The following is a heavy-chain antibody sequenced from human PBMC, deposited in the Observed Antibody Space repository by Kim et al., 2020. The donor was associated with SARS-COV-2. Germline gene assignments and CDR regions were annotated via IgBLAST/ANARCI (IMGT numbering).Heavy chain of an antibody. D-gene: IGHD2-2*01. CDR3: ARDSRDIYQLLLFRSLFDP. J-gene: IGHJ5*02. CDR1: GYTFTGYG. Sequence: ASVKVSCKASGYTFTGYGISWVRQAPGQGLEWMGWISAYNGNTNYAQKLQGRVTMTTDTSTSTAYMELRSLRSDDTAVYYCARDSRDIYQLLLFRSLFDPWGQGTLVTVSS. V-gene: IGHV1-18*04. CDR2: ISAYNGNT.